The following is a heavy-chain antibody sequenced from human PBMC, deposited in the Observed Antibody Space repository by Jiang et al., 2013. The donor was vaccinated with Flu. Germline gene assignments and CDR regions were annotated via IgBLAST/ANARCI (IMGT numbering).Heavy chain of an antibody. CDR3: ARDPLTPGIAATGPDC. CDR2: IEASGTT. CDR1: GASISSNSYY. D-gene: IGHD6-13*01. J-gene: IGHJ4*02. V-gene: IGHV4-61*02. Sequence: GPGLVKPSQTLSLTCTVSGASISSNSYYWNWIRQPAGKGLEWIGRIEASGTTKYNPSLKSRVTISADTSKNEFSLRLSSMTAADTAMYFCARDPLTPGIAATGPDCWGQGTLVTVSS.